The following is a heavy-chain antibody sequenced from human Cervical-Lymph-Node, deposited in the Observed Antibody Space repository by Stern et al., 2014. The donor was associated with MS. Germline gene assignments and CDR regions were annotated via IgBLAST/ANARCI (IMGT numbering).Heavy chain of an antibody. V-gene: IGHV3-11*01. Sequence: AQLVESGGGLVKPGGSLRLSCAASGFTFSDHYMTCLRQAPGKALAWVSFISSSSTITSYADSVKGRFTISRDNAKNSLYLQMNSLRAEDTAVYYCAREFYNKYDYWDQGTLVTVSS. D-gene: IGHD5-24*01. CDR1: GFTFSDHY. CDR2: ISSSSTIT. CDR3: AREFYNKYDY. J-gene: IGHJ4*02.